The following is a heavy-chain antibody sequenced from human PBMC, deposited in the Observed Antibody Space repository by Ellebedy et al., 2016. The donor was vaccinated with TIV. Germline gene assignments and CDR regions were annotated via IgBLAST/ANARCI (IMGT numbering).Heavy chain of an antibody. CDR2: ISSSGSTI. D-gene: IGHD3-22*01. CDR3: ARVPAMYPGYYYDSIDVYGMDV. CDR1: GFTFSSYE. V-gene: IGHV3-48*03. J-gene: IGHJ6*02. Sequence: GESLKISCAASGFTFSSYEMNWVRQAPGKGLEWVSYISSSGSTIYYADSVKGRFTISRDNAKNSLYLQMNSLRAEDTAVYYCARVPAMYPGYYYDSIDVYGMDVWGQGTTVTVSS.